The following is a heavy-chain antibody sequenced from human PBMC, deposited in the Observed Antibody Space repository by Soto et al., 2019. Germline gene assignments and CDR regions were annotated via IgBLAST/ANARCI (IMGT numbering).Heavy chain of an antibody. J-gene: IGHJ3*02. CDR2: IIPIFGTA. D-gene: IGHD3-22*01. Sequence: VASVKVSCKASGGTFSSYAISWVRQAPGQGLEWMGGIIPIFGTANYAQKFQGRVTITADESTSTAYMELSSLRSEDTAVYYCARGGYYDSSGYPASGAFDIWGQGTMVTVSS. CDR3: ARGGYYDSSGYPASGAFDI. V-gene: IGHV1-69*13. CDR1: GGTFSSYA.